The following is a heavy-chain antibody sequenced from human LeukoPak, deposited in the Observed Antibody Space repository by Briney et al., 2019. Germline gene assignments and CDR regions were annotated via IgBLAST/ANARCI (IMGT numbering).Heavy chain of an antibody. D-gene: IGHD6-19*01. CDR2: IYYSGST. CDR1: GGSISSYY. Sequence: SETLSLTCTVSGGSISSYYWSWIRQPPGKGLEWIGYIYYSGSTNYNPSLKSRVTISVDTSKNQFSLKLSSVTAADTAVYYCASSSGWSTGFFDYWGQGTLVTVSS. V-gene: IGHV4-59*08. CDR3: ASSSGWSTGFFDY. J-gene: IGHJ4*02.